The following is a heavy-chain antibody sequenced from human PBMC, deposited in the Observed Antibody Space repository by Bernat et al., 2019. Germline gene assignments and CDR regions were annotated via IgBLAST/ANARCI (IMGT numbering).Heavy chain of an antibody. CDR2: INHSGST. CDR1: GGSFSGYY. V-gene: IGHV4-34*01. J-gene: IGHJ4*02. Sequence: QVQLHQWGAGLLKPSETLSLTCAVYGGSFSGYYWSWIRQPPGKGREWIGEINHSGSTNYNPSLKSRVTISVDTSKNQFSLKLSSVTAADTAVYYCARGGSNKSGPGHYFDYWGQGTLVTVSS. D-gene: IGHD1/OR15-1a*01. CDR3: ARGGSNKSGPGHYFDY.